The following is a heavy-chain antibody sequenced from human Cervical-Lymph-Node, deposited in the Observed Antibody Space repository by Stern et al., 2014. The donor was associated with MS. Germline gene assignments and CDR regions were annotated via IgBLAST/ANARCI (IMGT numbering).Heavy chain of an antibody. J-gene: IGHJ3*02. D-gene: IGHD4-17*01. CDR2: IYCDGDK. Sequence: QLTLKESGPTLVKPTETLRLTCTFSGFSLSTNGVAVGWIRQTPGKALEFLAIIYCDGDKRYNPTLKRRLTMTTDTSQSQVVLKMTSLGPVDTATYYCVYAPPGEFLEDAFDIWGQGTMVTISS. CDR1: GFSLSTNGVA. V-gene: IGHV2-5*02. CDR3: VYAPPGEFLEDAFDI.